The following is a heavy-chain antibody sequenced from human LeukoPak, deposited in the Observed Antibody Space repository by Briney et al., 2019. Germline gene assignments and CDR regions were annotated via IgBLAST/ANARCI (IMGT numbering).Heavy chain of an antibody. J-gene: IGHJ4*02. CDR3: AKFVGTTALTDFDY. D-gene: IGHD1/OR15-1a*01. Sequence: GGSLRLSCAASGFTFSSYGMSWVRQAPGKGLEWVSTISINSGSTYHTDSVKGRFTISRDNSKNTLYLQMNSLRAEDTAIYYCAKFVGTTALTDFDYWGQGTLVTVSS. CDR2: ISINSGST. CDR1: GFTFSSYG. V-gene: IGHV3-23*01.